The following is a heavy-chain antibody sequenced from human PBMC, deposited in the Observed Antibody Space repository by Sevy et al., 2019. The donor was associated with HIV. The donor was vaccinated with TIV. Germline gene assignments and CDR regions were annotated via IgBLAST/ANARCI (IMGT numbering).Heavy chain of an antibody. CDR1: GFTFSNYA. CDR2: ISGSGGST. CDR3: AKKSTPDGEAAAGPFEY. V-gene: IGHV3-23*01. D-gene: IGHD6-13*01. J-gene: IGHJ4*01. Sequence: GGSLRLSCAASGFTFSNYAMSWVRQAPGKGLEWISAISGSGGSTFYADSVKGRFTISRDNSKNTLYQQMNSLRAEDTAVYYCAKKSTPDGEAAAGPFEYWGQGTLVTVSS.